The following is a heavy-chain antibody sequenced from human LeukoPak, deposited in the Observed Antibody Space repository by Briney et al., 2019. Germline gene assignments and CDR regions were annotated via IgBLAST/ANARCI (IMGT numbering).Heavy chain of an antibody. J-gene: IGHJ6*02. CDR1: GGSFSDYY. V-gene: IGHV4-34*01. CDR2: INHSGST. Sequence: SETLSLTCAVYGGSFSDYYWSWVRQPPAKGLEWIGEINHSGSTNYNPSLKSRVTISVDTSKNQFSLKLSSVTAADTAVYYCARAGGPNSSGWYRNYYYYGMDVWGQGTTVTVSS. CDR3: ARAGGPNSSGWYRNYYYYGMDV. D-gene: IGHD6-19*01.